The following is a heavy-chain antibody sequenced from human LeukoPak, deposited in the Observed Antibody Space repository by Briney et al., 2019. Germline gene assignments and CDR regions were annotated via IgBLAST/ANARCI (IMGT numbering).Heavy chain of an antibody. CDR3: ARGRSGAPGNY. V-gene: IGHV4-34*01. Sequence: SETLSLTCAVYGGSFSGYYWSWIRQPPGKGLEWIGEIKHSGSANYNPSLKSRVTISVDTSKNQFSLKVSSVTAADTAVYCCARGRSGAPGNYWGQGTLVTVSS. CDR1: GGSFSGYY. J-gene: IGHJ4*02. D-gene: IGHD3-10*01. CDR2: IKHSGSA.